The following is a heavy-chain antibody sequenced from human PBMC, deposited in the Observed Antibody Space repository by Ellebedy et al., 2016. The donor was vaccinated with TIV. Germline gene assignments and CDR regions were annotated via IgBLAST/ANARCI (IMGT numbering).Heavy chain of an antibody. V-gene: IGHV4-34*01. CDR2: INHSGST. CDR3: TRGNDDGILGRPDYMDV. Sequence: SETLSLTXAVYGGSFSGHYWSWIRQPPGKGLEWIGEINHSGSTNYNPSLKSRVTMSVDTSKNQFSLKLSSVTAADTAVYYCTRGNDDGILGRPDYMDVWGAGTTVIVSS. D-gene: IGHD2-8*02. CDR1: GGSFSGHY. J-gene: IGHJ6*03.